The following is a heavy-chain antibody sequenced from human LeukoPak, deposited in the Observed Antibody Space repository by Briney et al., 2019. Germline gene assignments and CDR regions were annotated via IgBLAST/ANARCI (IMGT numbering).Heavy chain of an antibody. Sequence: SETLSLTCTVSGGSIRSYSWTWIRQPPGEGLEWIGYIHHSGGTNYNPSPKSRVTVSVDTSKNQFSLKLSSVTAADTAVYYCASVEDYDGTGSFDYWGQGTLVTVSS. J-gene: IGHJ4*02. CDR2: IHHSGGT. V-gene: IGHV4-59*08. CDR3: ASVEDYDGTGSFDY. CDR1: GGSIRSYS. D-gene: IGHD3-22*01.